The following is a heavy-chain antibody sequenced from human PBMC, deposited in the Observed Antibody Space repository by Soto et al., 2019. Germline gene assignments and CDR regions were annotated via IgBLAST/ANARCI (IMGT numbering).Heavy chain of an antibody. Sequence: SETLSLTCAVYGGSFSGYYWSWIRQPPGKGLEWIGEINHSGSTNYNPSLKSRVTISVDTSKNQFSLKLSSVTAADTAVYYCARVSLLWVGESHGDYYYYMDVWGKGTTVTVSS. V-gene: IGHV4-34*01. J-gene: IGHJ6*03. CDR2: INHSGST. CDR1: GGSFSGYY. D-gene: IGHD3-10*01. CDR3: ARVSLLWVGESHGDYYYYMDV.